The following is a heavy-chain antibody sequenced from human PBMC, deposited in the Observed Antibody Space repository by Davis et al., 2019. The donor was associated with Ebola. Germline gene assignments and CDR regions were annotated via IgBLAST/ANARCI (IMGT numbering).Heavy chain of an antibody. V-gene: IGHV1-18*01. CDR3: ARDLYGSGSYPYCY. CDR2: ISAYNGNA. CDR1: GGTFSSYA. J-gene: IGHJ4*02. D-gene: IGHD3-10*01. Sequence: AASVKVSCKASGGTFSSYAISWVRQAPGQGLEWMGWISAYNGNANYAQKLQGRVTMTTDTSTSTAYMELRSLRSDDTAVYYCARDLYGSGSYPYCYWGQGTLVTVSS.